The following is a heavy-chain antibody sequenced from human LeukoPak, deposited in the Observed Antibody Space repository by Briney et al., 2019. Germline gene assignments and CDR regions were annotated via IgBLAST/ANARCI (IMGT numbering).Heavy chain of an antibody. CDR2: IYPGDSDT. Sequence: GESLKISFKGSGYSFTSSWIGWVRQMPGKGLEWMGIIYPGDSDTRYRPSFQGQVTISADKSISTAYLQWSSLKASDTAMYYCAIYSDTYYFDCWGQGTLVTVSS. D-gene: IGHD1-26*01. CDR1: GYSFTSSW. V-gene: IGHV5-51*01. CDR3: AIYSDTYYFDC. J-gene: IGHJ4*02.